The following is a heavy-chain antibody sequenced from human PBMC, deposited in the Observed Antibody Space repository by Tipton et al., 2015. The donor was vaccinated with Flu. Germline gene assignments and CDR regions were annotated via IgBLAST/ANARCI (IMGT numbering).Heavy chain of an antibody. Sequence: SLRLSCAAAGFTFSSYDMHWVRQVTGEGLEWVSAIGSAGDTYHLDSVKGRFTISRDNAKNSLFLQMNSLRAEDTAVYFCARDLYSESYEDAFDIWGQGTMVTVSS. V-gene: IGHV3-13*01. J-gene: IGHJ3*02. CDR2: IGSAGDT. D-gene: IGHD1-26*01. CDR3: ARDLYSESYEDAFDI. CDR1: GFTFSSYD.